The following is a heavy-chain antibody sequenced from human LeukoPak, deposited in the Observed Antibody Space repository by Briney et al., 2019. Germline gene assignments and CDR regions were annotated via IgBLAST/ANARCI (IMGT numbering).Heavy chain of an antibody. CDR2: IYYSGST. J-gene: IGHJ4*02. CDR1: GGSISSYY. CDR3: ASEGGSYFFDY. D-gene: IGHD1-26*01. Sequence: PSETLSLTCTVSGGSISSYYWSWIRQPPGKGLEWIGYIYYSGSTNYNPSLKSRVTISVDTSKNQFSLKLSSVTAADTAVYYCASEGGSYFFDYWGQGTLVTVSS. V-gene: IGHV4-59*08.